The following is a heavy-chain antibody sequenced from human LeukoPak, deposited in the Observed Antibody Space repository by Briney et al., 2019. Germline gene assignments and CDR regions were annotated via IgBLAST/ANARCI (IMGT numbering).Heavy chain of an antibody. Sequence: APVKVSCKASGYTFTSYDINWVRQATGQGLEWMGWMNPNSGNTGYAQKFQGRVTMTRNTSISTAYMELSSLRSEDTAVYYCALSHYGDYYYYGMDVWGQGTTVTVSS. CDR2: MNPNSGNT. V-gene: IGHV1-8*01. D-gene: IGHD4-17*01. CDR3: ALSHYGDYYYYGMDV. J-gene: IGHJ6*02. CDR1: GYTFTSYD.